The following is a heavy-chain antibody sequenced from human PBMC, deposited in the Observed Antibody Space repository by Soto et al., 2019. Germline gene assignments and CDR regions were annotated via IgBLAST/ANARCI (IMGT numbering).Heavy chain of an antibody. Sequence: GGSLRLSCAASGFTFSNYAINWVRQSPGKGLEWVSVISGSVGSTYYADSVKGRFTITRDNSKNTLYLQTNSLRAEDTAVYYCAKAGGAAGTVDYFDYWGQGTLVTVSS. CDR1: GFTFSNYA. V-gene: IGHV3-23*01. CDR3: AKAGGAAGTVDYFDY. CDR2: ISGSVGST. D-gene: IGHD6-13*01. J-gene: IGHJ4*02.